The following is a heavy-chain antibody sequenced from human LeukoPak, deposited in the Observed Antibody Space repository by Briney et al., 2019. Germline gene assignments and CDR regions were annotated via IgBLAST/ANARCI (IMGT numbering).Heavy chain of an antibody. CDR1: GLTFNTYA. J-gene: IGHJ4*02. CDR2: ISYDGSKK. D-gene: IGHD2/OR15-2a*01. Sequence: GGSLRLSCAASGLTFNTYAMHWVRQAPGKGLEWVAVISYDGSKKFYADSVKGRFTISRDKLNDMLYLQMSSLRDDDTGVYYCTRSGRGAFFKAYFDYWGQGTLVTVSS. CDR3: TRSGRGAFFKAYFDY. V-gene: IGHV3-30*07.